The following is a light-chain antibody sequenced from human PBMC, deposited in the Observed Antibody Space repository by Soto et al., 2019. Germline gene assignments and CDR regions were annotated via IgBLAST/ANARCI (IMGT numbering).Light chain of an antibody. Sequence: ASQSINSWVAWYQQKPGKAPKVLIYDASVLESGVPSRFSGSGSGTYFTLTISSLQPDDFATYYCQQYDSYSPRTFGQGTKV. CDR2: DAS. CDR1: QSINSW. V-gene: IGKV1-5*01. J-gene: IGKJ1*01. CDR3: QQYDSYSPRT.